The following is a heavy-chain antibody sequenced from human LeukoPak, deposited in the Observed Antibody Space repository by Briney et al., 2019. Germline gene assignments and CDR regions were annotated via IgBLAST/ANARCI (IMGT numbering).Heavy chain of an antibody. CDR2: ISGSGGST. CDR1: GFTFSSYA. D-gene: IGHD6-19*01. Sequence: GGSLRLSCAASGFTFSSYAMRWVRQAPGKGLEWVSAISGSGGSTYYADSVKGRFTISRDNSKNTLYLQMNSLRAEDTAVYYCAKAFYSSGWLFDYWGQGTLVTVSS. V-gene: IGHV3-23*01. J-gene: IGHJ4*02. CDR3: AKAFYSSGWLFDY.